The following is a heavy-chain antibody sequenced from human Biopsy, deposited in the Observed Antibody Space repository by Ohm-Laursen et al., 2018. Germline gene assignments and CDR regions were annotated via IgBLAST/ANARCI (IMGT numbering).Heavy chain of an antibody. CDR2: IFNSANT. CDR1: SGSIRTGDYY. J-gene: IGHJ5*02. D-gene: IGHD3-22*01. V-gene: IGHV4-31*01. CDR3: ARGDYFDSNGYFWFDP. Sequence: TLSLTCTVSSGSIRTGDYYWTWIRQRPGKGLEWIGYIFNSANTYYNPSLKNLITISGDTSKNQFSLKLNSVTAADTAVYYCARGDYFDSNGYFWFDPWGQGTLVTVSS.